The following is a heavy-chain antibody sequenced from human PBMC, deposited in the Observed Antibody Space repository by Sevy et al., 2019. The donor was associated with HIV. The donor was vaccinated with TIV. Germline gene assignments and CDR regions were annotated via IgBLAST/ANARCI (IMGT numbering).Heavy chain of an antibody. Sequence: GGSLRLSCAASGFTFSSYSMNWVRQAPGKGLEWVSSISSSSSYIYYSDSVKGRFTISRDNAKNSLYLQMNSLRAEDTAVYYCAREESASSNAFDIWGHGTMVTVSS. V-gene: IGHV3-21*01. CDR3: AREESASSNAFDI. CDR2: ISSSSSYI. CDR1: GFTFSSYS. D-gene: IGHD6-6*01. J-gene: IGHJ3*02.